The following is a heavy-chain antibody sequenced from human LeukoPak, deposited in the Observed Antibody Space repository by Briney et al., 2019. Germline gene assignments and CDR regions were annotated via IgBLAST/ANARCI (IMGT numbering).Heavy chain of an antibody. CDR1: AFTFSSYG. D-gene: IGHD5-24*01. Sequence: PGGSLRLSCAASAFTFSSYGMHWVRQAPGKGLEWVEAISNDGSNEYYADSVKGRFTISRDNSKNTLYLQMNSLRAEDTAVYYCAKPYKYGVRDVHFDYWGQGTLVTVSS. CDR2: ISNDGSNE. J-gene: IGHJ4*02. CDR3: AKPYKYGVRDVHFDY. V-gene: IGHV3-30*18.